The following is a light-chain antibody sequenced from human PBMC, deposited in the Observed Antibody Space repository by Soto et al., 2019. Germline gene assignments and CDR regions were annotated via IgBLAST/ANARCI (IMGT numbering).Light chain of an antibody. CDR1: QSVSSSY. CDR2: GAS. CDR3: HQYGSSPLI. V-gene: IGKV3-20*01. Sequence: EIVLTQSPGTLSLSPGERATLSCRASQSVSSSYLAWYQQKPGQAPRLLIYGASSRATGIPDRFSGSGSGTDFTLTISRLEPEDFAVYYCHQYGSSPLIFGQGTKLEIK. J-gene: IGKJ2*01.